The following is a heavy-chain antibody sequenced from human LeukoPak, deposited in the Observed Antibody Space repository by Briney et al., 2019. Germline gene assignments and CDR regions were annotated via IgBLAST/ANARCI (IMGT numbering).Heavy chain of an antibody. D-gene: IGHD5-18*01. Sequence: ASVKVSCKASGYTFTSYDINWVRQATGQGLEWMGWMNPNSGNTGYAQKFQGRVTMTRNTSISTAYVELSSLRSEDTAVYYCARGTAPVYRKGMDVWGQGTTVTVSS. V-gene: IGHV1-8*01. J-gene: IGHJ6*02. CDR3: ARGTAPVYRKGMDV. CDR1: GYTFTSYD. CDR2: MNPNSGNT.